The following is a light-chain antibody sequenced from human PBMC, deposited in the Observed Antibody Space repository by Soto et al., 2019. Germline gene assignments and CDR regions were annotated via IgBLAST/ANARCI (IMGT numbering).Light chain of an antibody. CDR1: PDISNY. J-gene: IGKJ2*01. V-gene: IGKV1-33*01. CDR2: DAA. CDR3: QQRGT. Sequence: DIQMTQSPSSLSASVGDRVTITCKASPDISNYLNWYQQNPGKAPKLLIYDAANLETGVPSRFSGSGNGADMTFTIVSLQPDDIATYYCQQRGTFGQGTKLESK.